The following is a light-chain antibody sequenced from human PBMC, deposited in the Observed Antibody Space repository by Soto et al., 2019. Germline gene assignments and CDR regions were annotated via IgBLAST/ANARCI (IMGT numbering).Light chain of an antibody. J-gene: IGLJ3*02. Sequence: QSSLTQPPSVSGSPGRSITISCTGTSSDVGDYNRVSWYQHRPGKAPKLMIFEVTNRPSGISDRFSGFKSGSTASLTISELQPDDEADYYCISFTPSTTTHWVFGGGTKVTVL. CDR3: ISFTPSTTTHWV. V-gene: IGLV2-14*01. CDR1: SSDVGDYNR. CDR2: EVT.